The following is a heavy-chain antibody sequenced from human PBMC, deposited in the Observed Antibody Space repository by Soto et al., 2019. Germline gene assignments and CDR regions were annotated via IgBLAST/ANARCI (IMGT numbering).Heavy chain of an antibody. Sequence: SETLSLTCTVSGGSISSSSYYWGWIRQPPGKGLEWIGEINHSGSTYYNPSLKSRVTISVDTSKNQFSLKLSSVTAADTAVYYCAGVPSATYYDFWSATPSTRFDPWGQGTLVTVSS. V-gene: IGHV4-39*07. J-gene: IGHJ5*02. CDR3: AGVPSATYYDFWSATPSTRFDP. D-gene: IGHD3-3*01. CDR1: GGSISSSSYY. CDR2: INHSGST.